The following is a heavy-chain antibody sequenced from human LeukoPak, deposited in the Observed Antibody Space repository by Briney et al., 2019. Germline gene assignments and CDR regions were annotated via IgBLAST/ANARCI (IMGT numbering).Heavy chain of an antibody. CDR3: ASYVDTAMVCDY. D-gene: IGHD5-18*01. V-gene: IGHV4-38-2*01. CDR1: GYSISSGYY. CDR2: IYHSGSD. Sequence: SETLSLTCAVSGYSISSGYYWGWIRQPPGKGLEWIGSIYHSGSDYYNPSLKSRVTISVDTSENQFSLKLSSVTAADTAVYCCASYVDTAMVCDYWGQGTLVTVSS. J-gene: IGHJ4*02.